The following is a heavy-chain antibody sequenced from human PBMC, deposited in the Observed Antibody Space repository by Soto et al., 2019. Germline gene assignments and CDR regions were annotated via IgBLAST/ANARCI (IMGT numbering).Heavy chain of an antibody. D-gene: IGHD4-17*01. V-gene: IGHV1-69*13. J-gene: IGHJ3*02. Sequence: SVKVSCKASGGTFSSYAISWVRQAPGQGLEWMGGIIPIFGTANYAQKFQGRVTITADESTSTAYMELSSLRSEDTAVYYCASRPHDYGGNADAFDIWGQGTMVTV. CDR2: IIPIFGTA. CDR3: ASRPHDYGGNADAFDI. CDR1: GGTFSSYA.